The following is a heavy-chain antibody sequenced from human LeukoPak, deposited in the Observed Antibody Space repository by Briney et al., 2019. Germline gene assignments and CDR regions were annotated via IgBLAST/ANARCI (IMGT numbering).Heavy chain of an antibody. V-gene: IGHV3-43*01. D-gene: IGHD6-6*01. CDR1: GFTFNDYN. Sequence: GGSLRLSCAASGFTFNDYNIHWVRQPPGKGLEWVSLISWDGSTTYYADSVKGRFTISRDNSKNSLFLQINRLRTEDTAFYYCAKVNRAYSSSSSLNFDSWGQGTLVTVSS. J-gene: IGHJ4*02. CDR2: ISWDGSTT. CDR3: AKVNRAYSSSSSLNFDS.